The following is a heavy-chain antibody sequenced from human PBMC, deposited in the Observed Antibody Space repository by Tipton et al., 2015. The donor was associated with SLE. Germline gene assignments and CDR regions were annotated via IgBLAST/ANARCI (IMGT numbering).Heavy chain of an antibody. D-gene: IGHD3-10*01. J-gene: IGHJ3*01. CDR1: GGSLSTYF. Sequence: TLSLTCAVSGGSLSTYFWTWIRQPPGKGLEWIGHTDRGRNTKYNPSPESRVAIFLDASRNQFSLKLNSVTAADTAIYYCVRRSRHLTAFDVWSLGTRVTVSS. CDR3: VRRSRHLTAFDV. V-gene: IGHV4-34*01. CDR2: TDRGRNT.